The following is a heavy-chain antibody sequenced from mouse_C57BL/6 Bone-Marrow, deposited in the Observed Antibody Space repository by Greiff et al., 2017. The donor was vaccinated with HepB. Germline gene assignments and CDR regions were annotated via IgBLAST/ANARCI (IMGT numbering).Heavy chain of an antibody. Sequence: DVQLVESGGGLVQPGGSLKLSCAASGFTFSDYYMYWVRQTPEKRLEWVAYISNGGGSTYYPDTVKGRFTISRDNAKNTLYLQMSRLKSEDTAMYYCARQELLRYTGFAYWGQGTLVTVSA. CDR2: ISNGGGST. V-gene: IGHV5-12*01. CDR3: ARQELLRYTGFAY. CDR1: GFTFSDYY. J-gene: IGHJ3*01. D-gene: IGHD1-1*01.